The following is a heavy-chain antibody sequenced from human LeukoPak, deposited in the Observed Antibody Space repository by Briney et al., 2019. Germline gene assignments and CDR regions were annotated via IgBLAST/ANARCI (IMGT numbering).Heavy chain of an antibody. CDR3: ARETRDGDGDAFDV. CDR2: FNPKSGGT. Sequence: RASVKVSCKASGYTFTGYYSHWVRQAPGQGLEWMGWFNPKSGGTDSAQKFQGRVTMTRDTSISTAYMELSRLRSDDTAVYYCARETRDGDGDAFDVWGQGTMVTVSS. CDR1: GYTFTGYY. D-gene: IGHD5-24*01. V-gene: IGHV1-2*02. J-gene: IGHJ3*01.